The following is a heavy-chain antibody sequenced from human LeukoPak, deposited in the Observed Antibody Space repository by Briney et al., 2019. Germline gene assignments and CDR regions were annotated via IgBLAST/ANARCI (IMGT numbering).Heavy chain of an antibody. J-gene: IGHJ4*02. CDR3: AKEVSGSGSYYGGNDY. D-gene: IGHD3-10*01. Sequence: GGSLRLSCAASGFTFSSYAMGWVRQAPGKGLEWLSAITGTGGVTYYADSVKGRLTISRESSKTTLYPQMNSLRAEDTAVYYCAKEVSGSGSYYGGNDYWGQGTLVIVSS. CDR1: GFTFSSYA. CDR2: ITGTGGVT. V-gene: IGHV3-23*01.